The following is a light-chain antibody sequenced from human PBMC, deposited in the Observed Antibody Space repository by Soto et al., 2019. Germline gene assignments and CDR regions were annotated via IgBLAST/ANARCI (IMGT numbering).Light chain of an antibody. CDR2: GAS. CDR1: QSVRSSY. CDR3: RQNGRLHRT. J-gene: IGKJ1*01. Sequence: EIVLTQSPGTLSLSPGESATLSCRASQSVRSSYLAWYQQKPGQAPRLLIYGASTRATGIPDRFSGSGSGTDFTLSISRLEPEGFAGYYCRQNGRLHRTVGQGTKV. V-gene: IGKV3-20*01.